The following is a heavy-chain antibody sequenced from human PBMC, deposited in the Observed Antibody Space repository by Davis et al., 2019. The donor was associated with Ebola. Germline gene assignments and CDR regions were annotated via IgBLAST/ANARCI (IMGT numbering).Heavy chain of an antibody. CDR1: GFTFSSYS. J-gene: IGHJ6*02. CDR2: ISSSSSYI. D-gene: IGHD3-3*02. Sequence: GESLKISCAASGFTFSSYSMNWVRQAPGKGLEWVSSISSSSSYIYYADSVKGRFTISRDNAKNSLYLQMNSLRAEDTAVYYCASPSNYYYYYGMDVWGQGTTVTVSS. CDR3: ASPSNYYYYYGMDV. V-gene: IGHV3-21*01.